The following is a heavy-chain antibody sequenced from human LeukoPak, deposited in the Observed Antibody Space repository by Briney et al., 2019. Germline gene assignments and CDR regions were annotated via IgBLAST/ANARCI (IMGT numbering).Heavy chain of an antibody. J-gene: IGHJ3*02. CDR1: GLTFSSYS. V-gene: IGHV3-21*01. D-gene: IGHD2-15*01. CDR3: ARARPTPGAFDI. Sequence: GGSLRLSCAASGLTFSSYSMNCVRQAPGKGLEWVSSISSSSSYIYYADSVKGRFTISRDNAKNSLYLQMNSLRAEDTAVYYCARARPTPGAFDIWGQGTMVTVSS. CDR2: ISSSSSYI.